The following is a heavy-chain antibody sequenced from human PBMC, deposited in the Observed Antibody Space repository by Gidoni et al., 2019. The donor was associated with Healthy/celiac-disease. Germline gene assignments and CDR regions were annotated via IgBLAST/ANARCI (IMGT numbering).Heavy chain of an antibody. J-gene: IGHJ6*02. CDR2: ISYDGSNK. D-gene: IGHD3-3*01. CDR3: ARGRHYDFWSGLYLSGMDV. V-gene: IGHV3-30-3*01. Sequence: QVQLVESGGGVVQPGRSLRLSCAAYGFTFSSYAMHWVRQAPGKGLEWVAVISYDGSNKSSADSVKGRFTISRDNSKNTLYLQMNSLRAEDTAVYYCARGRHYDFWSGLYLSGMDVWGQGTTVTVSS. CDR1: GFTFSSYA.